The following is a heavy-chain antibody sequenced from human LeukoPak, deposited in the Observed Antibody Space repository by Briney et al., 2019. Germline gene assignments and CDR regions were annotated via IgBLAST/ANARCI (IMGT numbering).Heavy chain of an antibody. CDR2: ISYDGSNK. V-gene: IGHV3-30-3*01. Sequence: GGSLRLSCAASGFTFSSYAMHWVRQAPGKGLEWVAVISYDGSNKYYADSVKGRFTISRGNSKNTLYLQMNSLRPEDTAVYYCARGVWATDLPPDWGQGTLVTVSS. D-gene: IGHD5-12*01. CDR3: ARGVWATDLPPD. CDR1: GFTFSSYA. J-gene: IGHJ4*02.